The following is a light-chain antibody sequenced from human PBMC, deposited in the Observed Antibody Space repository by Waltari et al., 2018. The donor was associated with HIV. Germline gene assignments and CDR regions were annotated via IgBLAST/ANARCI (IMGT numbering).Light chain of an antibody. CDR1: SSDVGGYNY. Sequence: QSALTQPASVSGSPGQSITISCSGTSSDVGGYNYVSWYQQHPGKAPKLMIYEVTNRPSGVSNRFSGSKSGNTASRTISGLQPEDEADYYCSSYTSTSTQVFGTGTTVTVL. J-gene: IGLJ1*01. CDR3: SSYTSTSTQV. V-gene: IGLV2-14*01. CDR2: EVT.